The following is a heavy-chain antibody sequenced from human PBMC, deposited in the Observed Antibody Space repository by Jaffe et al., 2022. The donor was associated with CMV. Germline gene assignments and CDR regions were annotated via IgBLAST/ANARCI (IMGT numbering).Heavy chain of an antibody. V-gene: IGHV1-2*02. Sequence: QVQLVQSGAEVKKPGASVKVSCKASGYTFTGYYMHWVRQAPGQGLEWMGWINPNSGGTNYAQKFQGRVTMTRDTSISTAYMELSRLRSDDTAVYYCARWTRDSSGYYYFDYWGQGTLVTVSS. CDR1: GYTFTGYY. J-gene: IGHJ4*02. CDR2: INPNSGGT. CDR3: ARWTRDSSGYYYFDY. D-gene: IGHD3-22*01.